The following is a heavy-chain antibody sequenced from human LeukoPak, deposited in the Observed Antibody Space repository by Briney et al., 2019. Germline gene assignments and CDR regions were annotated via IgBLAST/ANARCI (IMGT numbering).Heavy chain of an antibody. CDR2: IYPGDSDT. V-gene: IGHV5-51*01. J-gene: IGHJ6*03. D-gene: IGHD3-10*01. CDR1: GYSFTSYW. CDR3: ARHGVRYYGSGSYITDYYYMDV. Sequence: GESLKISCKGSGYSFTSYWIGWVLQMPGKGLEWMGIIYPGDSDTRYSPSFQGQVTISADKSISTAYLQRSSLKASDTAMYYCARHGVRYYGSGSYITDYYYMDVWGKGTTVTVSS.